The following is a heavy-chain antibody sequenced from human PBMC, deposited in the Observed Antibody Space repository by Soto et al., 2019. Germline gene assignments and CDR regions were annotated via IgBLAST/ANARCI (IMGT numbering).Heavy chain of an antibody. D-gene: IGHD3-9*01. Sequence: PGGSLRLSCAASGFTFSDHYMDWVRQAPGKGLEWVGRTRNKANSYTTEYAASVTGRITISRDDSKNSLYLQMNRLKPEDTAVYYCAREVYDILTRPLLYYGMDVWGQGTTVTVSS. CDR1: GFTFSDHY. CDR2: TRNKANSYTT. CDR3: AREVYDILTRPLLYYGMDV. J-gene: IGHJ6*02. V-gene: IGHV3-72*01.